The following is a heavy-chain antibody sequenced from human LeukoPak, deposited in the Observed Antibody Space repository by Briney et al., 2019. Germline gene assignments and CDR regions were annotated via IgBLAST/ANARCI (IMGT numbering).Heavy chain of an antibody. J-gene: IGHJ4*02. CDR2: ISGSGGST. CDR1: GFTFSSYS. CDR3: AKQNTSVRGDPEFDY. V-gene: IGHV3-23*01. D-gene: IGHD3-10*01. Sequence: GGSLRLSCAASGFTFSSYSMNWVRQAPGKGLEWVSAISGSGGSTYYADSVKGRFTISRDNSKNTLYLQMNSLRAEDTAVYYCAKQNTSVRGDPEFDYWGQGTLVTVSS.